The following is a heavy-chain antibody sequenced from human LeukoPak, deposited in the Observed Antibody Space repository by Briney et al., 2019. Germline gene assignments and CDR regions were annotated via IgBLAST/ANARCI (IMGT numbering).Heavy chain of an antibody. V-gene: IGHV1-2*06. CDR2: INPNSGGT. D-gene: IGHD1-1*01. CDR1: GYTFTGYY. Sequence: ASVKVSCKASGYTFTGYYMHWVRQAPGQGLEWMERINPNSGGTNYAQKFQGRVTMTRDTSISTAYMELTRLRSDDTAVYYCARGTEYYFDYWGQGTLVTVSS. CDR3: ARGTEYYFDY. J-gene: IGHJ4*02.